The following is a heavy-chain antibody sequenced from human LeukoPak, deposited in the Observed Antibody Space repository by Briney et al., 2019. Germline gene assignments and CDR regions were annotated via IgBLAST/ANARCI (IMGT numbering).Heavy chain of an antibody. Sequence: GGSLRLSCAASGFTFSSYAMHWVRQAPGKGLEYVSAISSNGGSTYYANSVKGRFTISRDNSKNTLYLQMGSLRAEDMAVYYCARAFGDYWGQGTLVTVSS. D-gene: IGHD2/OR15-2a*01. CDR3: ARAFGDY. J-gene: IGHJ4*02. CDR2: ISSNGGST. CDR1: GFTFSSYA. V-gene: IGHV3-64*01.